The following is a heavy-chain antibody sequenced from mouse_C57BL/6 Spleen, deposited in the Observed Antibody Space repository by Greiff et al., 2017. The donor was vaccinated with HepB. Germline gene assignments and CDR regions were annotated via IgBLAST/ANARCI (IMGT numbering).Heavy chain of an antibody. CDR2: IDPADSDT. D-gene: IGHD2-5*01. CDR1: GYTFTSYW. V-gene: IGHV1-69*01. J-gene: IGHJ2*01. Sequence: VQLQQPGAELVMPGASVKLSCKASGYTFTSYWMHWVKQRPGQGLEWIGEIDPADSDTNYNQKFKGKSTLTVDKSSSTAYMQLSSLTSEDSAVYYCARKAYYSNYGFDYWGQGTTLTVSS. CDR3: ARKAYYSNYGFDY.